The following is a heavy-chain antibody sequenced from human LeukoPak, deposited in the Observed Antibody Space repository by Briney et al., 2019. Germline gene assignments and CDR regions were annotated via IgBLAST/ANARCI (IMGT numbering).Heavy chain of an antibody. V-gene: IGHV1-18*01. CDR2: ISAYNGNT. CDR3: ARSCSSTSCFWDYYYYYGMDV. D-gene: IGHD2-2*01. J-gene: IGHJ6*02. Sequence: GASVKVSCKASGYTFTSYGISWVRQAPGQGLEWMGWISAYNGNTNYAQKLQGRVTMTRNTSISTAYMELSSLRSEDTAVYYCARSCSSTSCFWDYYYYYGMDVWGQGTTVTVSS. CDR1: GYTFTSYG.